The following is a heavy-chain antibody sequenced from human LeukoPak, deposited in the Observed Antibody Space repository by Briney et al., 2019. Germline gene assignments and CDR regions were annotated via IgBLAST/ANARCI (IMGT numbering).Heavy chain of an antibody. CDR1: GFTFSSYG. J-gene: IGHJ4*02. Sequence: GGSLRLSCAASGFTFSSYGMHWVRQAPGKGLEWVAFIRYDGSNKYYADSVKGRFTISRDNSKNTLYLQMNSLRSDDTAVYYCARGGDIVVVVAAIDYWGQGTLVTVSS. CDR3: ARGGDIVVVVAAIDY. V-gene: IGHV3-30*02. D-gene: IGHD2-15*01. CDR2: IRYDGSNK.